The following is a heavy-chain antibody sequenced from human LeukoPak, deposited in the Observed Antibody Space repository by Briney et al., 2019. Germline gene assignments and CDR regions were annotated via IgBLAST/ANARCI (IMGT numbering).Heavy chain of an antibody. CDR3: AKAPPPGESTSFGAFDI. Sequence: TGGSLRLSCAASGFTFSSYGMNWVRQAPGKGLEWVAFIRYDGGNKYYADSVKGRFTISRDNSKNTLYLQMNSLRAEDTAVYYCAKAPPPGESTSFGAFDIWGQGTMVTVSS. CDR2: IRYDGGNK. J-gene: IGHJ3*02. D-gene: IGHD3-10*01. V-gene: IGHV3-30*02. CDR1: GFTFSSYG.